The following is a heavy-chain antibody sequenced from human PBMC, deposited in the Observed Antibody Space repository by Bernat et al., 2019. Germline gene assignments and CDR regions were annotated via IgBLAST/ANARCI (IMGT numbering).Heavy chain of an antibody. J-gene: IGHJ4*02. D-gene: IGHD1-26*01. Sequence: EVQLVESGGGLVQPGGSLRLSCAASGFTFSRYWMSWVRLAPGRGLEWVAAIKGDGSAKYYVDSVRGRFTISRDNAKNSLSLEMNNLRGEDTAVYYCARHGERYSGSYWRGYFDYWGQGTLVTVSS. CDR1: GFTFSRYW. CDR3: ARHGERYSGSYWRGYFDY. CDR2: IKGDGSAK. V-gene: IGHV3-7*02.